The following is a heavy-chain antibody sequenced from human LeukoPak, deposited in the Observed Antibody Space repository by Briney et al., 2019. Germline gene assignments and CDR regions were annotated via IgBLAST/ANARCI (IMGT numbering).Heavy chain of an antibody. Sequence: PSETLSLTCTVSGGSISSGGYYWSWIRQHPGKGLEWIGYIYYSGSTYYNPSLKSRVTISVDTSKNQFSLKLSSVTAADTAVYYCARGSRNYYYYGMDVWGQGTTVTVSS. V-gene: IGHV4-31*03. J-gene: IGHJ6*02. CDR1: GGSISSGGYY. CDR3: ARGSRNYYYYGMDV. D-gene: IGHD2-2*01. CDR2: IYYSGST.